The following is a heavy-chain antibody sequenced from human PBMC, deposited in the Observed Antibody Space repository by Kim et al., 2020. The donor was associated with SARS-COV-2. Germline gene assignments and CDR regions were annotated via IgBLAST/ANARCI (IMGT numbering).Heavy chain of an antibody. Sequence: SVKVSCKASGGTFSSYAISWVRQAPGQGLEWMGGIIPIFGTANYAQKFQGRVTITADESTSTAYMELSSLRSEDTAVYYCARVSHFGVVIMGYGMDVWGQGTTVTVSS. CDR3: ARVSHFGVVIMGYGMDV. V-gene: IGHV1-69*13. CDR2: IIPIFGTA. D-gene: IGHD3-3*01. J-gene: IGHJ6*02. CDR1: GGTFSSYA.